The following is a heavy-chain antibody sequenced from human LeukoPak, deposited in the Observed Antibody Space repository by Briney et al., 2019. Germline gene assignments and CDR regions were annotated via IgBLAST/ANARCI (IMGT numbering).Heavy chain of an antibody. CDR1: GFTFSSYA. CDR3: ARDVLPHTGMVATVDY. CDR2: ISSSSSYI. Sequence: AGGSLRLSCAASGFTFSSYAMNWVRQAPGKGLEWVSSISSSSSYIYYADSVKGRFTISRDSAKNSLYLQMNSLRAEDTAVYYCARDVLPHTGMVATVDYWGQGTLVTVSS. J-gene: IGHJ4*02. D-gene: IGHD5-12*01. V-gene: IGHV3-21*01.